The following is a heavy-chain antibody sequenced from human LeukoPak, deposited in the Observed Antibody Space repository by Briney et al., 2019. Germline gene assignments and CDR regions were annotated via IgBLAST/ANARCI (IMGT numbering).Heavy chain of an antibody. CDR3: ARDLSGVDY. CDR2: IWYDGSNK. V-gene: IGHV3-33*08. D-gene: IGHD7-27*01. J-gene: IGHJ4*02. Sequence: GGSLRLSCAASGFSFSSYGMNWVRQAPGKGLEWVAVIWYDGSNKYYADSVKGRFTISRDNSKNTLYLQINSLRAEDTAVYYCARDLSGVDYWGQGTLVTVSS. CDR1: GFSFSSYG.